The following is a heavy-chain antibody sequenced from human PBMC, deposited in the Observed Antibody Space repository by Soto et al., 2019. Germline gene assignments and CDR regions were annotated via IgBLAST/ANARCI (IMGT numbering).Heavy chain of an antibody. CDR2: IYYSGST. D-gene: IGHD6-13*01. J-gene: IGHJ4*02. V-gene: IGHV4-31*03. CDR1: GGSISSGGYF. CDR3: ARGSRSSSFYFDY. Sequence: QVQLQESGPGLVKPSQTLSLTCTVSGGSISSGGYFWSWIRQHPGKGLEWIGYIYYSGSTYYNPSLKSRVTISVDTSKNQFSLKLSSVTAADTAVYYCARGSRSSSFYFDYWGQGTLVTVSS.